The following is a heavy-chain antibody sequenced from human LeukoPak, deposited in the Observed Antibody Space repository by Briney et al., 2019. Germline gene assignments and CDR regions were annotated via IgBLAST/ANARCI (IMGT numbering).Heavy chain of an antibody. CDR3: ARGGVVTMVRGVIITSFDY. Sequence: PSETLSLTCTVSGGSISSYYWSWIRQPPGKGLEWIGYIYYSGSTNYNPSLKSRVSISVDTSKNQFSLKLTSVTAADTAVYYCARGGVVTMVRGVIITSFDYWGQGTLVTVSS. J-gene: IGHJ4*02. CDR2: IYYSGST. CDR1: GGSISSYY. D-gene: IGHD3-10*01. V-gene: IGHV4-59*08.